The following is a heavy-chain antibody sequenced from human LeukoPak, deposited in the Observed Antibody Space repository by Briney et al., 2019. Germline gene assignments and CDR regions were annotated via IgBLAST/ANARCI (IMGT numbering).Heavy chain of an antibody. CDR3: AREYSGDGAFDI. CDR2: ISYDGSNK. J-gene: IGHJ3*02. Sequence: GRSLRLSCAASGFTFSSYAMHWVHQAPGKGLEWVAVISYDGSNKYYADSVKGRFTISRDNSKNTLYLQMNSLRAEDTAVYYCAREYSGDGAFDIWGQGTMVTVSS. V-gene: IGHV3-30-3*01. CDR1: GFTFSSYA. D-gene: IGHD5-12*01.